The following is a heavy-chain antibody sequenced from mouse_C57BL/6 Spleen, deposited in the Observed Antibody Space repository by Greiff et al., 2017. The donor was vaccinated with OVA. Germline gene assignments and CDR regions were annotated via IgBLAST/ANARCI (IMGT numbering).Heavy chain of an antibody. V-gene: IGHV5-9*04. D-gene: IGHD1-1*01. J-gene: IGHJ2*01. CDR3: ARTITTVVAGDYFDY. CDR2: ISGGGGNT. CDR1: GFTFSSYT. Sequence: EVQLQQSGGGLVKPGGSLKLSCAASGFTFSSYTMSWVRQTPEKRLEWVATISGGGGNTYYPDSVKGRFTISRDNAKNTLYLQMSSLRSEDTALYYCARTITTVVAGDYFDYWGQGTTLTVSS.